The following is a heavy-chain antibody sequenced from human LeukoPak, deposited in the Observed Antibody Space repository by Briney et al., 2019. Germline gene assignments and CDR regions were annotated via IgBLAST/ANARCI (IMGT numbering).Heavy chain of an antibody. CDR3: AKGGSYYDFWSGYPYFDY. CDR2: ISGSGGTT. V-gene: IGHV3-23*01. J-gene: IGHJ4*02. CDR1: GFTFSSYA. Sequence: GGSLRLSCAASGFTFSSYAMSWVRQAPGKGLEWVSAISGSGGTTYYADSVKGQFNTSRDNSKNTLYLQMNSLSAEDTAVYYCAKGGSYYDFWSGYPYFDYWGQGTLVTVSS. D-gene: IGHD3-3*01.